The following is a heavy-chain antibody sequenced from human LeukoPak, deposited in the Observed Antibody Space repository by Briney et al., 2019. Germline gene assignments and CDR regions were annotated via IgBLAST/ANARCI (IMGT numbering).Heavy chain of an antibody. CDR3: AKAKSYYYGSGSSFDY. CDR1: GFTFDDYA. D-gene: IGHD3-10*01. V-gene: IGHV3-9*01. Sequence: GGSLRLSCAASGFTFDDYAMHWVRQAPGKGLEWVSGISWNSGSIGYADSVKGRFTISRDNAKNSLYLQMNSLRAEDTALYYCAKAKSYYYGSGSSFDYWGQGTLVTVSS. CDR2: ISWNSGSI. J-gene: IGHJ4*02.